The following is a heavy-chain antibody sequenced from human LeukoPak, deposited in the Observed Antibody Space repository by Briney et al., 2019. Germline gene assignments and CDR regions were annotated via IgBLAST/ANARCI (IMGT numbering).Heavy chain of an antibody. J-gene: IGHJ3*02. CDR1: GITAIIYA. Sequence: GGSLRLSCAASGITAIIYAMTWVRQAPGKGLDWVSTISGSGDRTLYADSVKGRFTISRDNFKNTLYLQMNSLRAEDTALYHCAKDPNGDYIGAFDMWGQGTMVTVSS. CDR2: ISGSGDRT. D-gene: IGHD4-17*01. V-gene: IGHV3-23*01. CDR3: AKDPNGDYIGAFDM.